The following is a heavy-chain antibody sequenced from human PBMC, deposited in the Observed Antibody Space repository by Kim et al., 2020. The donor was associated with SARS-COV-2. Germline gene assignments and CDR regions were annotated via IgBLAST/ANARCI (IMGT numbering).Heavy chain of an antibody. Sequence: SETLSLTCTVSGGSISSGGYYWSWIRQHPGKGLEWIGYIYYSGSTYYNPSLKSRVTISVDTSKNQFSLKLSSVTAADPAVYYCARDALENPVPLGYYYYYGVDVWGQGTPVTVSS. CDR1: GGSISSGGYY. V-gene: IGHV4-31*03. J-gene: IGHJ6*02. D-gene: IGHD1-1*01. CDR2: IYYSGST. CDR3: ARDALENPVPLGYYYYYGVDV.